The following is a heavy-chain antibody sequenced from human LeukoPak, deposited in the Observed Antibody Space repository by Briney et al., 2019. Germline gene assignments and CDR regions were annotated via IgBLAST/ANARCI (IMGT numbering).Heavy chain of an antibody. CDR3: ARRYYDSSGFDAFDI. V-gene: IGHV4-39*01. J-gene: IGHJ3*02. D-gene: IGHD3-22*01. CDR1: GGSISSSSCY. CDR2: IYYSGST. Sequence: SETLSLTCTVSGGSISSSSCYWGWIRQPPGKGLEWIGSIYYSGSTYYNPSLKSRVTISVDTSKNQFSLKLSSVTAADTAVYYCARRYYDSSGFDAFDIWGQGTMVTVPS.